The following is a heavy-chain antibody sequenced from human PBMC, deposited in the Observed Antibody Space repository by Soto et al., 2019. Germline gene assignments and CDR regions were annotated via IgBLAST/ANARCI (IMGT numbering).Heavy chain of an antibody. V-gene: IGHV4-59*01. CDR1: GASITSSY. J-gene: IGHJ4*02. CDR3: ARGGNRYSNVASGVGGFDY. CDR2: VYHTGAT. D-gene: IGHD5-12*01. Sequence: SETLSLTCTVSGASITSSYWSWIRQSPGKGLEWIAYVYHTGATNYNPSLKSRVTISLDTSKSQFSLNLSSLTTADTAVYFCARGGNRYSNVASGVGGFDYWGQGSLVTSPQ.